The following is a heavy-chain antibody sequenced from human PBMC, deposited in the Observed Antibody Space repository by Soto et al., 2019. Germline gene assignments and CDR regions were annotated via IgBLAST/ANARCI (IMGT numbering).Heavy chain of an antibody. V-gene: IGHV3-74*01. D-gene: IGHD1-7*01. CDR1: VFTISSHL. CDR2: INGDGSST. CDR3: AGSPGLSRISGTTLGA. Sequence: GALGLSCAASVFTISSHLMSRVRQSPGKGLVWVSRINGDGSSTSYADSVKGRFTISRDNAKNMLYLQVNSLRADDTAVYYCAGSPGLSRISGTTLGAWGQGTLVTVSS. J-gene: IGHJ5*01.